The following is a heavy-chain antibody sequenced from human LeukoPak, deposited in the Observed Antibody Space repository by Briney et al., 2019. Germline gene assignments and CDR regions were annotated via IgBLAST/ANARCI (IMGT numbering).Heavy chain of an antibody. CDR3: ARFGVDYDMDV. CDR1: GGSLSGHY. D-gene: IGHD3-16*01. J-gene: IGHJ6*02. CDR2: IHYTGKP. V-gene: IGHV4-59*11. Sequence: PSETLSLTCIDPGGSLSGHYWTWIRQPPGKGLEWIGQIHYTGKPDYNPSLKSRITISVDASKNQVSLQVSSVTAADSAIYYCARFGVDYDMDVWGHGTTVTVFS.